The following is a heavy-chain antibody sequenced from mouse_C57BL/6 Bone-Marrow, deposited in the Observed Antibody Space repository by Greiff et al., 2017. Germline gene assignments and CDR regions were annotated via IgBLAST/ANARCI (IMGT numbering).Heavy chain of an antibody. CDR2: INPYNGGT. Sequence: VHVKQSGPVLVKPGASVKMSCKASGYTFTDYYMNWVKQSHGKSLEWIGVINPYNGGTSYNQKFKGKATLTVDKSSSTAYMELNSLTSEDSAVYYCARSLYDGYYGAWFAYWGQGTLVTVSA. V-gene: IGHV1-19*01. CDR3: ARSLYDGYYGAWFAY. J-gene: IGHJ3*01. CDR1: GYTFTDYY. D-gene: IGHD2-3*01.